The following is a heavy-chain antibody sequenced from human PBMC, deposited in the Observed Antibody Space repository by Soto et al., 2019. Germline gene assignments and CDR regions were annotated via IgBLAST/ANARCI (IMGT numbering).Heavy chain of an antibody. D-gene: IGHD3-16*02. CDR2: ISGSGGST. Sequence: EVQLLESGGGLVQPGGSLRLSCAASGFTFSSYAMSWVRQAPGKGLAWVSAISGSGGSTYYADSVKGRFTISRDNSKNTLYLQMNSLRAEDTAVYYCANVSERYDYIWGSYHPDAFDIWGQGTMVTVSS. V-gene: IGHV3-23*01. J-gene: IGHJ3*02. CDR3: ANVSERYDYIWGSYHPDAFDI. CDR1: GFTFSSYA.